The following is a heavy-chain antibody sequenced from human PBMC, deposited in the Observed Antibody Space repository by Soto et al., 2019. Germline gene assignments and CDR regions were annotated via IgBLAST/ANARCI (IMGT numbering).Heavy chain of an antibody. CDR1: GNSVSSNSAA. V-gene: IGHV6-1*01. CDR3: AGVASFRGMDV. CDR2: TYYRSKRYN. Sequence: SQTLSLTCVISGNSVSSNSAAWIWIMQSPSRGLEWLGRTYYRSKRYNDYAVSVKSRITINPDTSKNQCSLHLDSVIPEDTAVYYCAGVASFRGMDVWGQGTTVTVSS. D-gene: IGHD2-21*01. J-gene: IGHJ6*02.